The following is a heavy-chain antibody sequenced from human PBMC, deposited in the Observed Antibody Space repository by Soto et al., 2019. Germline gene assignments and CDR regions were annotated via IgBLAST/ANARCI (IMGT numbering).Heavy chain of an antibody. CDR3: TRLIYDSRLNYFYFDL. Sequence: QVHLQESGPGLVKPSGTLSLTCVVSGGSISGRNWWSWVRQAPGKGLEWIGEVFHSGDTTYSPSLRSRVTISVDKSKHQFSLNLNSVTAADTAVYYCTRLIYDSRLNYFYFDLWGQGALVTVSS. CDR1: GGSISGRNW. CDR2: VFHSGDT. D-gene: IGHD3-22*01. V-gene: IGHV4-4*02. J-gene: IGHJ4*02.